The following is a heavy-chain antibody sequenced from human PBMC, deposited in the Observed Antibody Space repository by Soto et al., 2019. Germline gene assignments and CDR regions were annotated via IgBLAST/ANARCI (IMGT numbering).Heavy chain of an antibody. Sequence: PGESLKISCKGSGYSFTSYWIGWVRQKPGKGLEWMGMIYPGDSDTRYSPSFQGQVTISADKSTSTANLQWSSLKASDTAMFYCARRRSSTAFDIWGQGTMVTVSS. J-gene: IGHJ3*02. V-gene: IGHV5-51*01. CDR3: ARRRSSTAFDI. CDR1: GYSFTSYW. CDR2: IYPGDSDT. D-gene: IGHD2-2*01.